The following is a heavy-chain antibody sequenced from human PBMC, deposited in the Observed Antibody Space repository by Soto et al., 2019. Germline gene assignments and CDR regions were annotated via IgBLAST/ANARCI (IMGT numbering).Heavy chain of an antibody. V-gene: IGHV3-30*18. Sequence: QVQLVESGGGAVQPGRSLRLSCAASGFTFSTCGMHWVRQAPGKGLEWVAVLSHDGSKKYHADSVKGRFTISRDNSKNILYLQMNSLRAEDTAVYYCAKDATVTTGSHFYYGMDVWGQGTTVTVSS. CDR3: AKDATVTTGSHFYYGMDV. D-gene: IGHD4-17*01. J-gene: IGHJ6*02. CDR2: LSHDGSKK. CDR1: GFTFSTCG.